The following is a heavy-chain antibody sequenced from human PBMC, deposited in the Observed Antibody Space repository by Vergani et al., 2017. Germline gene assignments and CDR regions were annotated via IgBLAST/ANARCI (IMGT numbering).Heavy chain of an antibody. V-gene: IGHV4-30-4*01. CDR1: GGSISSGDYY. D-gene: IGHD2-2*01. CDR3: ARAGGYLVVPAAKLSYYYYGMDV. Sequence: QVQLQESGPGLVKPSQTLFLTCTVSGGSISSGDYYWSWIRQPXGKGLEWIGYIYYSGSTYYNPSLKSRVTISVDTSKNQFSLKLSSVTAADTAVYYCARAGGYLVVPAAKLSYYYYGMDVWGQGTTVTVSS. CDR2: IYYSGST. J-gene: IGHJ6*02.